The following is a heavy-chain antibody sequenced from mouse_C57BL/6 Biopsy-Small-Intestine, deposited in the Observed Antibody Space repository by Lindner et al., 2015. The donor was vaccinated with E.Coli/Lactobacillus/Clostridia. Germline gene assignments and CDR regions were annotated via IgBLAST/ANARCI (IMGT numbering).Heavy chain of an antibody. D-gene: IGHD2-3*01. J-gene: IGHJ2*01. CDR2: IYPGDGDT. CDR1: GYAFSNSW. Sequence: VQLQESGPELVKPGASVKISCKASGYAFSNSWMNWMRQRPGKGLEWIGRIYPGDGDTNYNEKFKGKATVTADKSSSTAYMQLSSLTSEDSAVYFCARGDGYYFDFWGQGTTLTVSS. V-gene: IGHV1-82*01. CDR3: ARGDGYYFDF.